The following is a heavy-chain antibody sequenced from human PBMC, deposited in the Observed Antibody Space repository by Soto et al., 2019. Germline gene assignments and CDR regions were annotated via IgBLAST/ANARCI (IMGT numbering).Heavy chain of an antibody. V-gene: IGHV1-8*01. Sequence: QVQLVQSGAEVKKPGASVKVSCKASGYTFTSYDINWVRQATGQGLEWMGWMNPNSGNTGYAQKFQGRVTMTRNTPISTAYMELSSLRSEDTAVYYCARGRRGYSCGSFPYYYYYGMDVWGQGTTVTVSS. CDR2: MNPNSGNT. CDR3: ARGRRGYSCGSFPYYYYYGMDV. J-gene: IGHJ6*02. D-gene: IGHD5-18*01. CDR1: GYTFTSYD.